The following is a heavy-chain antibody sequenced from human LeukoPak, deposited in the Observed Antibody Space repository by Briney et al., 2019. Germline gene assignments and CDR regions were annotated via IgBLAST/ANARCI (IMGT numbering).Heavy chain of an antibody. CDR2: MNPNSGNT. Sequence: ASVKVSCKASGYTFTSYDINWVRQATGQGLEWMGWMNPNSGNTGYAQKFQGRVTITTDESTSTAYMELSSLRSEDTAVYYCASSFPIFGVVINTYYYYMDVWGKGTTVTVSS. J-gene: IGHJ6*03. CDR3: ASSFPIFGVVINTYYYYMDV. V-gene: IGHV1-8*01. CDR1: GYTFTSYD. D-gene: IGHD3-3*01.